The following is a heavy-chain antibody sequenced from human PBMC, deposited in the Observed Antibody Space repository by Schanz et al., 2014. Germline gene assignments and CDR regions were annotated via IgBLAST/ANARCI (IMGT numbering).Heavy chain of an antibody. V-gene: IGHV3-48*04. CDR1: GFTFSSYS. CDR2: ICSSGNTI. D-gene: IGHD2-2*01. J-gene: IGHJ4*02. CDR3: ARRACCSRIGCPFDS. Sequence: VQLLQFGGGVVQPGRSLRLSCAASGFTFSSYSMNWVRQAPGKGLEWVSYICSSGNTIYYADSVKGRFTISRDNAKNSLYVQMNSLKTEDTDMYDCARRACCSRIGCPFDSWGQGTLVTVSS.